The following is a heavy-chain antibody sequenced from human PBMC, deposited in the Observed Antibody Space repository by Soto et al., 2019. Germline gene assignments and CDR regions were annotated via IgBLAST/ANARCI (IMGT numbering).Heavy chain of an antibody. J-gene: IGHJ5*02. CDR3: ARGQTTRPIVVVPAAIHHWFDP. CDR2: INHSGST. V-gene: IGHV4-34*01. CDR1: GGSFSGYY. Sequence: SETLSLTCAVYGGSFSGYYWSWIRQPPGKGLEWIGEINHSGSTNYNPSLKSRVTISVDTSKNQFSLKLSSVTAADTAVYYCARGQTTRPIVVVPAAIHHWFDPWGQGNLVTVSS. D-gene: IGHD2-2*01.